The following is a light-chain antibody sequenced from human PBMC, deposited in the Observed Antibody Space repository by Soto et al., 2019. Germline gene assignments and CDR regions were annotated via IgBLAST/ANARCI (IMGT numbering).Light chain of an antibody. CDR3: QQYYSYPQI. V-gene: IGKV1-8*01. CDR1: QGIGSY. Sequence: AIRMTQSPSSLSASTGDRVTITCRASQGIGSYLAWYQQKPGKAPKLLIYAASTLHSGVPSRFSGSGSGTDFTLPSSCLQSEDFSTYYLQQYYSYPQIFGQATKVEIK. J-gene: IGKJ1*01. CDR2: AAS.